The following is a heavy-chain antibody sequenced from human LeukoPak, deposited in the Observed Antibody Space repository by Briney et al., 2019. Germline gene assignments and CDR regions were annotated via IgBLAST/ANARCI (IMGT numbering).Heavy chain of an antibody. D-gene: IGHD2-8*01. Sequence: SQTLSLTCTVSGGSISSGSYYWSWIRQPAGKGLEWIGRIYTSGSTNYNPSLKRRVTISVDTSKNQFSLKLSSVTAADTAVYYCAREPTPRYCTNGVCYGGFDYWGQGTLVTVSS. J-gene: IGHJ4*02. CDR1: GGSISSGSYY. CDR2: IYTSGST. V-gene: IGHV4-61*02. CDR3: AREPTPRYCTNGVCYGGFDY.